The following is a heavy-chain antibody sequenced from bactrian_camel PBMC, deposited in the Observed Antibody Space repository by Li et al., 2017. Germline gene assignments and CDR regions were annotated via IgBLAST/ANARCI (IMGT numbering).Heavy chain of an antibody. CDR3: AADTRNNGVCRAPNF. J-gene: IGHJ4*01. D-gene: IGHD2*01. V-gene: IGHV3-3*01. CDR2: IRPGGDAT. Sequence: HVQLVESGGGSVLAGESLRLSCIVSGLTYRSNSLAWFRQAPGKEREVIACIRPGGDATFHADSVKGRFTISQDDTKNTMYLQMNSLKPEDTAVYFCAADTRNNGVCRAPNFWGRGTQVTVS. CDR1: GLTYRSNS.